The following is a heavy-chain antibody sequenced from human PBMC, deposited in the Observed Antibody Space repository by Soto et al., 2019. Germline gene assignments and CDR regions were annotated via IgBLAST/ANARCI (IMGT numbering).Heavy chain of an antibody. CDR1: GFTFSSYA. D-gene: IGHD6-19*01. J-gene: IGHJ4*02. CDR3: ARGGGIAVAGTHLDY. Sequence: VQLLESGGGLVQPGESLRLSCAASGFTFSSYAMSWVRQAPGKGLEWVSGIGGSGAGTNYADSVKGRFTISRDNSKNTLYLQMSSLRAEDTAVYCCARGGGIAVAGTHLDYWGQGTLVTVSS. CDR2: IGGSGAGT. V-gene: IGHV3-23*01.